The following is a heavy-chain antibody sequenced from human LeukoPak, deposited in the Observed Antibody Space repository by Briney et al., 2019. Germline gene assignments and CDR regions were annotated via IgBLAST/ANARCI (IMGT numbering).Heavy chain of an antibody. V-gene: IGHV3-23*01. D-gene: IGHD3-22*01. J-gene: IGHJ4*02. CDR2: ISGSGRST. CDR1: KFIFSSYA. Sequence: PGGSLRLSCAASKFIFSSYAMSWVRQAPGKGLEWDSGISGSGRSTYYADSVKGRFTISRDNSNNTLYLQMNSLRAEDTAVYYCAKGRYDSSGYYLDFWGQGTLVTVSS. CDR3: AKGRYDSSGYYLDF.